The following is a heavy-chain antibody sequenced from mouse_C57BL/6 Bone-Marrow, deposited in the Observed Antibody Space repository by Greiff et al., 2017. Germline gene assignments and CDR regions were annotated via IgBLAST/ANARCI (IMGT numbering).Heavy chain of an antibody. CDR1: GYTFTSYW. CDR3: ARGGLLYFDY. J-gene: IGHJ2*01. Sequence: QVQLKQPGAELVRPGSSVKLSCKASGYTFTSYWMDWVKQRPGQGLEWIGNIYPSDSETHYNQKFKDKATLTVDKSSSTAYMQLSSLTSDDSAVYYCARGGLLYFDYWGQGTTLTVSS. V-gene: IGHV1-61*01. CDR2: IYPSDSET. D-gene: IGHD2-3*01.